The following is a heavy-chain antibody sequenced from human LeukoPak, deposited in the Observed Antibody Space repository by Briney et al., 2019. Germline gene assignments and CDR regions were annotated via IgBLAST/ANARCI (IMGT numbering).Heavy chain of an antibody. CDR3: ARESGGKDAFDI. D-gene: IGHD4-23*01. Sequence: GGSLRLSCAASGFTFSSYAMSWVRQAPGKGLEWVSYISSSGSTIYYADSVKGRFTISRDNAKNSLYLQMNSLRAEDTAVYYCARESGGKDAFDIWGQGTMVTVSS. CDR1: GFTFSSYA. CDR2: ISSSGSTI. J-gene: IGHJ3*02. V-gene: IGHV3-48*04.